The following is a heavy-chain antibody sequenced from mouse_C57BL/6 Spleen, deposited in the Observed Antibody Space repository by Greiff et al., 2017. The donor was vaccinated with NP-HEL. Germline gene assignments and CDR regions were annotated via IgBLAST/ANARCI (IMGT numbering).Heavy chain of an antibody. D-gene: IGHD1-1*01. CDR1: GFTFSSYA. CDR3: ARVEYYGSSYYFDY. Sequence: EVKLVESGGGLVKPGGSLKLSCAASGFTFSSYAMSWVRQTPEKRLEWVATISDGGSYTYYPDNVKGRFTISRDNAKNNLYLQMSHLKSEDTAMYYCARVEYYGSSYYFDYWGQGTTLTVSS. J-gene: IGHJ2*01. V-gene: IGHV5-4*03. CDR2: ISDGGSYT.